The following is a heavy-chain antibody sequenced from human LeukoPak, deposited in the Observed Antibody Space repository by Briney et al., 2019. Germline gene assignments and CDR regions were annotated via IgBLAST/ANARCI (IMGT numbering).Heavy chain of an antibody. CDR1: GGSISSSSYY. J-gene: IGHJ4*02. CDR3: ARQEGGYSYGLDY. CDR2: IYYSGST. V-gene: IGHV4-39*01. D-gene: IGHD5-18*01. Sequence: SETLSLICTVSGGSISSSSYYWGWIRQPPGKGLEWIGSIYYSGSTYYNPSLKSRVTISVDTSKNQFSLKLSSVTAADTAVYYCARQEGGYSYGLDYWGQGTLVTVSS.